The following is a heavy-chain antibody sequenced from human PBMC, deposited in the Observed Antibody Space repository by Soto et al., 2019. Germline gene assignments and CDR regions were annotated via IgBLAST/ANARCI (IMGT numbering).Heavy chain of an antibody. J-gene: IGHJ6*02. V-gene: IGHV3-33*06. D-gene: IGHD6-19*01. CDR2: IWFDGSNK. CDR3: AKDHHGGWDHYYYYYGMDV. CDR1: GFTFRTYG. Sequence: QLVESGGGVVQPGRSLTLSCAASGFTFRTYGMHWVRQAPGKGLEWVAVIWFDGSNKYYADSVKGRFTISRDNSKNTLSLQMNSLRAEDTAVYYCAKDHHGGWDHYYYYYGMDVWGQGTTVTVSS.